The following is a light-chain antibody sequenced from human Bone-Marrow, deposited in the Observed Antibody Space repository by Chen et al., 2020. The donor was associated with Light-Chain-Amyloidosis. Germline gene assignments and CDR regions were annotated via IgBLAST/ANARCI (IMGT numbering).Light chain of an antibody. CDR1: NIGSTS. Sequence: SYVLTQPSSVSAAPGQTATIACGGNNIGSTSVHWYQQTPGQAPLLVVYDDSDRPSGIPERLSGSNSGNTATLTISRVEAGDEADYYCQVWDRSSDRPVFGGGTKLTVI. J-gene: IGLJ3*02. CDR2: DDS. V-gene: IGLV3-21*02. CDR3: QVWDRSSDRPV.